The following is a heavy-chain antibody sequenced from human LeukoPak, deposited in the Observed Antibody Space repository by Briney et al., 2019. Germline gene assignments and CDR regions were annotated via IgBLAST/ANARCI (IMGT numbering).Heavy chain of an antibody. J-gene: IGHJ4*02. CDR2: IYYSGST. D-gene: IGHD6-19*01. CDR1: GGSISSYY. Sequence: SETLSLTCTVSGGSISSYYWSWIRQPPGKGLKWIGYIYYSGSTNYNPSLKSRVTISVDTSKNQFSLKLSSVTAADTAVYYCARGISGWFYWGQGTLVTVSS. CDR3: ARGISGWFY. V-gene: IGHV4-59*01.